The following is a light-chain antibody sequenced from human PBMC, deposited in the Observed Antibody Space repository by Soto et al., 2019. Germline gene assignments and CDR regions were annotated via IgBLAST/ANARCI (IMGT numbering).Light chain of an antibody. CDR2: DVS. Sequence: QSVLTQPASVSGSPGQSITISCTGTSSDVGGYNCVSWYQQHPGKAPKLMIYDVSNRPSGVSNRFSGSKSGNTASLTISGLQAEDEADYYCSSYTRSSTPYVFGTGTKVTVL. V-gene: IGLV2-14*01. CDR3: SSYTRSSTPYV. J-gene: IGLJ1*01. CDR1: SSDVGGYNC.